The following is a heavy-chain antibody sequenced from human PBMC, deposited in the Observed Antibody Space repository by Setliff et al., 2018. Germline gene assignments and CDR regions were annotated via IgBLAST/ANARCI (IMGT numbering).Heavy chain of an antibody. D-gene: IGHD6-19*01. CDR1: GFTFSSYA. CDR2: INWDGRSI. V-gene: IGHV3-20*01. CDR3: VRLGTVAAGD. J-gene: IGHJ4*02. Sequence: PGGSLRLSCAASGFTFSSYAMSWVRQAPEKGLEWVSGINWDGRSIGYADSVKGRFTISRDNAKNSLYLQMNSLRVEDTALYHCVRLGTVAAGDWGQGTLVTVSS.